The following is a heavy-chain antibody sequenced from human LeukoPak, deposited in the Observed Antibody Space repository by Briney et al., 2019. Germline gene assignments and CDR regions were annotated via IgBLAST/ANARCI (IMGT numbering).Heavy chain of an antibody. CDR1: GFSFSTYA. Sequence: GGSLRLSCAASGFSFSTYAMSWVRQIPGKGLEWVSAISGSDPGTYYADSVKGRFTISRVNSRNTLYLQMNRLRVEDTAVYYCAKGSRGPCRGAYCYSFDNWGQGAVVTVSS. V-gene: IGHV3-23*01. D-gene: IGHD2-21*02. J-gene: IGHJ4*02. CDR3: AKGSRGPCRGAYCYSFDN. CDR2: ISGSDPGT.